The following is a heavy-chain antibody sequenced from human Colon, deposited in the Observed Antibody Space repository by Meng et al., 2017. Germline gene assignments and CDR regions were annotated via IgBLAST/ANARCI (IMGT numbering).Heavy chain of an antibody. D-gene: IGHD1-1*01. CDR2: FDPEDGET. Sequence: ASVKVFCKVSGFSLTELSMHWVRQAPGKGLEWMGGFDPEDGETIYAQHFQGRVTMTEDTSTDTAYMELSSLGSDDTAVYYCATEEEKRIEGTGSCTPLFDSWGQGTLVTVSS. V-gene: IGHV1-24*01. CDR1: GFSLTELS. CDR3: ATEEEKRIEGTGSCTPLFDS. J-gene: IGHJ4*02.